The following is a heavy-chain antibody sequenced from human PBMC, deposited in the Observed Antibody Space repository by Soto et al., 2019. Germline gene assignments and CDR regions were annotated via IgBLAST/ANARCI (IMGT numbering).Heavy chain of an antibody. Sequence: EVQLVESGGGLVKPGGSLRLSCAASGFTFSSYSMNWVRQAPGKGLEWVSSISSSSSYIYYADSVKGRFTISRDNAKNSRYLQRNSRRAEDTAVYYCARVWHYGGKSFAYWGQGTLVTVSS. V-gene: IGHV3-21*01. CDR3: ARVWHYGGKSFAY. J-gene: IGHJ4*02. CDR2: ISSSSSYI. CDR1: GFTFSSYS. D-gene: IGHD4-17*01.